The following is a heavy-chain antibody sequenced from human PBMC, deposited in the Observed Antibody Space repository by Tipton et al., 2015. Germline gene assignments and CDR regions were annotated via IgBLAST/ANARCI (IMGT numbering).Heavy chain of an antibody. CDR3: AREERGGGVFDY. D-gene: IGHD1-26*01. V-gene: IGHV6-1*01. Sequence: TLSLTCTVSGGSISSYYWNLIRQSPSRGLEWLGRTYYRSKWNNDDAVSVKSRITINPDTSKNQFSLQLNSVTPEDTAVHYWAREERGGGVFDYWGQVSLVTVSP. J-gene: IGHJ4*02. CDR2: TYYRSKWNN. CDR1: GGSISSYY.